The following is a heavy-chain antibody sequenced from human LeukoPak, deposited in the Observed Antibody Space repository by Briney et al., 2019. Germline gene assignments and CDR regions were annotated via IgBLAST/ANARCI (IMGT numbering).Heavy chain of an antibody. CDR2: ISGDTGYI. Sequence: GGSLRLSCAASGFSFSDFTMNWVRQAPGKGLEWVASISGDTGYIDYSDSLEGRFTITRDNAKNSLFLQMNSLRAEDTAIYYCATYRQVLLPFESWGQGTLVTVSS. D-gene: IGHD2-8*02. V-gene: IGHV3-21*04. CDR3: ATYRQVLLPFES. CDR1: GFSFSDFT. J-gene: IGHJ4*02.